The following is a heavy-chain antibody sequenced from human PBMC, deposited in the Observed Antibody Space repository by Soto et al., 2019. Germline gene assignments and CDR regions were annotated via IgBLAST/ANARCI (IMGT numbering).Heavy chain of an antibody. V-gene: IGHV4-34*01. CDR2: INHSGST. Sequence: QVQLQQGGAGLLKPSETLSLTCAVYGGSFSGYYWSWIRQPPGKGLEWIGEINHSGSTNYNPSLKRRVTISVDTSKNQFSLKRSSVTAADTAVYYCARSNPQYYYDSSGYYTYWGQGTLVTVSS. CDR3: ARSNPQYYYDSSGYYTY. CDR1: GGSFSGYY. J-gene: IGHJ4*02. D-gene: IGHD3-22*01.